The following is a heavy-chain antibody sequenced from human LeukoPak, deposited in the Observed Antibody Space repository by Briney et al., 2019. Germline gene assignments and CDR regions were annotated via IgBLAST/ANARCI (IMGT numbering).Heavy chain of an antibody. CDR3: AKPAPHNTDYYYGVHFDY. J-gene: IGHJ4*02. D-gene: IGHD3-22*01. Sequence: GGSLRLSCAVSGFTFSDHYMDWVRQAPGKGLEWVSGISVSGSTYYADSVKGRFTISRDNSKNTLYLQMNSLRAEDTAVYYCAKPAPHNTDYYYGVHFDYWGQGTLVTVSS. V-gene: IGHV3-23*01. CDR1: GFTFSDHY. CDR2: ISVSGST.